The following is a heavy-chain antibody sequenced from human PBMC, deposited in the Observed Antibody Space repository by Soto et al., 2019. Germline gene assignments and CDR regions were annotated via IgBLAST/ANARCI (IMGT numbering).Heavy chain of an antibody. V-gene: IGHV1-69*04. CDR2: IIPILSMA. D-gene: IGHD2-2*01. J-gene: IGHJ4*02. Sequence: GASVKVSCKASGGTFSSYTISWVRQAPGQGLEWMGRIIPILSMANYAQKFQGRVTITGDTSAITAYMELSSLRSEDAALYYCARELVVPTTTLSYFDHWGQGTLVTVSS. CDR3: ARELVVPTTTLSYFDH. CDR1: GGTFSSYT.